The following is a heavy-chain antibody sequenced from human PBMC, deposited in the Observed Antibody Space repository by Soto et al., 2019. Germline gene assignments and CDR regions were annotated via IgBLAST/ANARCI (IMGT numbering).Heavy chain of an antibody. CDR3: ARDGGVTGMTTILDY. CDR1: GGTFGHNG. Sequence: QVQLVQSGTEVTKPGSSVQVSCKLSGGTFGHNGISWVRQVPGQGLEWLGGIIPVYGTVNYALKFLGKVSLTADQSTSTAYMELSDLRPEETALYFCARDGGVTGMTTILDYWGQGTLIHVSS. V-gene: IGHV1-69*12. D-gene: IGHD2-8*02. CDR2: IIPVYGTV. J-gene: IGHJ4*02.